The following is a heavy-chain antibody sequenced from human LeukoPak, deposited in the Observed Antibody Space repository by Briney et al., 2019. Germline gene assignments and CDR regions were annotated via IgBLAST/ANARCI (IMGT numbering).Heavy chain of an antibody. CDR1: GGSISSSNW. J-gene: IGHJ3*02. V-gene: IGHV4-4*02. Sequence: PSETLSLTCAAPGGSISSSNWWSWVRQPPGKGLEWIGEINHSGSTNYNPSLKSRVTISVDTSKNQFSLKLSSVTAADTAVYYCARERGYSYGYYTFDIWGQGTMVTVSS. CDR3: ARERGYSYGYYTFDI. D-gene: IGHD5-18*01. CDR2: INHSGST.